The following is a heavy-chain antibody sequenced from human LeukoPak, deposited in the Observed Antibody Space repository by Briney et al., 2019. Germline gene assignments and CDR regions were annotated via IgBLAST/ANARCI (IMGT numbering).Heavy chain of an antibody. V-gene: IGHV1-69*01. CDR1: GGTFSSYA. Sequence: SVKVSCKASGGTFSSYAISWVRQAPGQGLEWMGGIIPIFGTANYAQKFQGRVTITADESTSTAYMELSSLRSEDTAVYYCARVRCGGDCYFDYWGQGTLVTVSS. CDR3: ARVRCGGDCYFDY. D-gene: IGHD2-21*02. J-gene: IGHJ4*02. CDR2: IIPIFGTA.